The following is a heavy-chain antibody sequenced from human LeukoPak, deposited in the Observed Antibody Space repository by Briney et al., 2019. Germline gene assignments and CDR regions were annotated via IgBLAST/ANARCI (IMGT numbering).Heavy chain of an antibody. J-gene: IGHJ4*02. CDR2: INWNSDSI. V-gene: IGHV3-9*01. CDR1: GFTFDDYA. D-gene: IGHD2-15*01. Sequence: RPGGSLRLSCAVSGFTFDDYAMHWVRQVPGKGLEWVSGINWNSDSIGYADSVKGRFTTSRDNAKNSLYLQMNSLRAEDTAVYYCARDQEIYCSGGGCSAFDYWGQGALVTVSS. CDR3: ARDQEIYCSGGGCSAFDY.